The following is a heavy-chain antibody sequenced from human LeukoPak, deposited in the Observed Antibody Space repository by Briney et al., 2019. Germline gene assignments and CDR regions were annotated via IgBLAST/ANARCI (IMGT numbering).Heavy chain of an antibody. CDR3: ARDQGVNSGWFDS. V-gene: IGHV3-11*04. Sequence: GGSLRLSCAASGFSFNVRYMAWIRQAPGKGLQGVAYTSSGGQTTYYADSVRGRFTISRDNGRGSLYLEMNSLRVDDTAVYYCARDQGVNSGWFDSWGQGTLVTV. CDR2: TSSGGQTT. D-gene: IGHD3-10*01. J-gene: IGHJ5*01. CDR1: GFSFNVRY.